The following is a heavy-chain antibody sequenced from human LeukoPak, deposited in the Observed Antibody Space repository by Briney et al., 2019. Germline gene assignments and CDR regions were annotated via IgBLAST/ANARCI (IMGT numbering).Heavy chain of an antibody. Sequence: ASVKVSCKASGYTFTSYDINWVRQATGQGLEWMGWMNPNSGNTGYAQKFQGRVTMTRNTFISTAYMELSSLRSEDTAVYYCARAADYYYDSSGSPDYWGQGTLVTVSS. D-gene: IGHD3-22*01. CDR2: MNPNSGNT. J-gene: IGHJ4*02. CDR3: ARAADYYYDSSGSPDY. V-gene: IGHV1-8*01. CDR1: GYTFTSYD.